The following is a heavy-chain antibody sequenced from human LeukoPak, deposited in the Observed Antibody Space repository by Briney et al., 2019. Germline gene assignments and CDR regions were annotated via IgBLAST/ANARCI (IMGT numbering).Heavy chain of an antibody. CDR3: AISDHYFDY. CDR1: GFTFDDYA. Sequence: GGSLRLSCAASGFTFDDYAMHWVRQAPGKGLEWVSLIGGDAGSTYYADSVKGRFTISRDNSKNSLYLQMNSLRNEDTALYYCAISDHYFDYWGQGTLVTVSS. V-gene: IGHV3-43*02. CDR2: IGGDAGST. J-gene: IGHJ4*02.